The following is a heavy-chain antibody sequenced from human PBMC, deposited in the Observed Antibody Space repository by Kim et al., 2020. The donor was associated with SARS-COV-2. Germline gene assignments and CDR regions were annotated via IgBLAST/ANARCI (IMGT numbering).Heavy chain of an antibody. Sequence: SETLSLTCTVSGGSISSSSYYLGWIRQPPGKGLEWIGSIYYSGSTYYNPSLKSRVTISVDTSKNQFSLKLSSVTAADTAVYYCARSGWAEWLLPNLYYFDYWGQGTLVTVSS. D-gene: IGHD3-3*01. CDR1: GGSISSSSYY. CDR2: IYYSGST. V-gene: IGHV4-39*07. CDR3: ARSGWAEWLLPNLYYFDY. J-gene: IGHJ4*02.